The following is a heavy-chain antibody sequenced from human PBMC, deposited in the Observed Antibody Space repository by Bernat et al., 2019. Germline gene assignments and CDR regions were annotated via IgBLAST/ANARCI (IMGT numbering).Heavy chain of an antibody. CDR2: IGNSGDSA. CDR1: GFTFRSYA. V-gene: IGHV3-23*04. J-gene: IGHJ6*03. CDR3: AKGLGGNGNFYYYMDV. D-gene: IGHD3-16*01. Sequence: EVQLVESGGGLVQPGGSLRLSCAASGFTFRSYAMSWVRQAPGKGLGWVSAIGNSGDSAYYTDSLKRRFTISRDDSNNSLDVERNSLRAEDTAVYYCAKGLGGNGNFYYYMDVWGKGTTVTVSS.